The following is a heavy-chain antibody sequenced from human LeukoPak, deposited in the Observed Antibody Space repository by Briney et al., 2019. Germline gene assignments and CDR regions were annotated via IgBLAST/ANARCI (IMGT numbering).Heavy chain of an antibody. J-gene: IGHJ6*03. V-gene: IGHV1-8*01. D-gene: IGHD4-11*01. CDR2: MNPNSGNT. CDR3: ARAPDYSNYEIPWYYYYMDV. CDR1: GYTFTSYD. Sequence: GAPVKVSCEASGYTFTSYDINWVRQATGQGLEWMGWMNPNSGNTGYAQKFQGRVTMTRNTSISTAYMELSSLRSEDTAVYYCARAPDYSNYEIPWYYYYMDVWGKGTTVTASS.